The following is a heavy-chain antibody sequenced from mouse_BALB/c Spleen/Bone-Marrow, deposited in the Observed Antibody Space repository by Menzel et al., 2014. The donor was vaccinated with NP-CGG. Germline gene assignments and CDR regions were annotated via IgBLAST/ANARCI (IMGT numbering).Heavy chain of an antibody. V-gene: IGHV1S81*02. Sequence: QVQLQQSGAELVKPGASVKLSCKASGYTFTSYWMHWVKQRPGQGLEWIGEINPSNGRTNYNEKFKSKATLTVDKSSSTAYMQHSSLTSEDSAVYYCARGTFDYWGQGTTLTISS. CDR3: ARGTFDY. CDR1: GYTFTSYW. J-gene: IGHJ2*01. CDR2: INPSNGRT.